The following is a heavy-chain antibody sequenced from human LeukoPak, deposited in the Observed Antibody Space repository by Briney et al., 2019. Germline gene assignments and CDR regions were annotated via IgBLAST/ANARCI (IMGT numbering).Heavy chain of an antibody. J-gene: IGHJ4*02. D-gene: IGHD3-16*01. V-gene: IGHV3-30-3*02. CDR1: GFPFNTYN. CDR3: AKDLRGRYSDYVWGSD. CDR2: ISFDAAND. Sequence: PGGSLRLSCSASGFPFNTYNMHWVRQAPGKGLEWVSAISFDAANDHYADSVKGRFTISRDNSKNTLYLQMNSLRADDTAMYYCAKDLRGRYSDYVWGSDWGQGSLVTVSS.